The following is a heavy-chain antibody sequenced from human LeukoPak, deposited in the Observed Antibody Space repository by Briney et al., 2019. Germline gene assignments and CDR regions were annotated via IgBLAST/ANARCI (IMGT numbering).Heavy chain of an antibody. CDR2: IWYDGSNK. J-gene: IGHJ5*02. V-gene: IGHV3-33*01. D-gene: IGHD3-10*01. CDR3: TTELRWELVDVDR. Sequence: GRSLRLSCAASGFTFSSYGMHWVRQAPGKGLEWVAVIWYDGSNKYYADSVKGRFTISRDNSKNTLYLQMNSLKTEDTAVYYCTTELRWELVDVDRWGQGTLVTVSS. CDR1: GFTFSSYG.